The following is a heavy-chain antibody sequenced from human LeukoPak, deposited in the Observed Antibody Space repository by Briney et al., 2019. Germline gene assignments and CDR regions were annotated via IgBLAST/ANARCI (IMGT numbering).Heavy chain of an antibody. V-gene: IGHV4-4*07. CDR1: GGSISRFY. CDR3: ARDHVGDNWFDP. Sequence: SETLSLTCTVSGGSISRFYWSWIRQPAGKGLEWIGRVYTSRNTNYNPSLKSRVTMSVDMSKNQFSLKLSSVTAADTAVYYCARDHVGDNWFDPWGQGTLVTVSS. D-gene: IGHD3-16*01. CDR2: VYTSRNT. J-gene: IGHJ5*02.